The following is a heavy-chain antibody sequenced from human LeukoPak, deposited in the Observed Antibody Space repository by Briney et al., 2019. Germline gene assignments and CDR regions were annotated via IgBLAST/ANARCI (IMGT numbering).Heavy chain of an antibody. CDR2: IYTSGST. CDR1: GESITSYY. J-gene: IGHJ4*02. Sequence: SETLSLTCIASGESITSYYWSWIRQPAGKGLEWIGRIYTSGSTNYNPSLKSRVTISVDTSKNQFSLKLSSVTAADTAVYYCARATMVRGVIGQFDYWGQGTLVTVSS. D-gene: IGHD3-10*01. CDR3: ARATMVRGVIGQFDY. V-gene: IGHV4-4*07.